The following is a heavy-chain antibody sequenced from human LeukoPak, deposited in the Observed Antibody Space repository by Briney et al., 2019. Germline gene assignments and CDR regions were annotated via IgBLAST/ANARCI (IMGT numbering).Heavy chain of an antibody. Sequence: GGSLRLSCAASGFTFSSYSMNWVRQAPGKGLEWVSSISSSSSYIYYADSVKGRFTISRDNAKNSLYPQMNSLRAEDTAVYYCARDGTAEYSGFDYWGQGTLVAVSS. D-gene: IGHD1-26*01. CDR1: GFTFSSYS. V-gene: IGHV3-21*01. CDR3: ARDGTAEYSGFDY. CDR2: ISSSSSYI. J-gene: IGHJ4*02.